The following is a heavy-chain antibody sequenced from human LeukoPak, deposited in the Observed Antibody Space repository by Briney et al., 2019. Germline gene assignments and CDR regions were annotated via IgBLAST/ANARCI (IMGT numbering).Heavy chain of an antibody. V-gene: IGHV4-59*01. CDR1: GGSLSSYY. J-gene: IGHJ5*02. CDR3: AREGDNWFDP. Sequence: SETLSLTCTVSGGSLSSYYWSWIRQPPGKGLEWIGYIYYSGSTNYNPSLKSRVTISVDTSKNQFSLKLSSVTAADTAVYYCAREGDNWFDPWAREPWSPSPQ. CDR2: IYYSGST.